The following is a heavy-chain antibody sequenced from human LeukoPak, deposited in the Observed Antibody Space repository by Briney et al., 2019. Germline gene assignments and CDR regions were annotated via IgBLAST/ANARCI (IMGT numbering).Heavy chain of an antibody. CDR1: GGSISSSDW. CDR3: ASADYYRIDF. CDR2: MHQSGIT. V-gene: IGHV4-4*02. Sequence: SETLSLTCAVSGGSISSSDWWSWVRQSPGKGLEWIGEMHQSGITNYNPSLKSRVTMSLDKSKNQFSLKLSSVTAADTSVYFCASADYYRIDFWGQGTLVTVSS. J-gene: IGHJ4*02. D-gene: IGHD3-10*01.